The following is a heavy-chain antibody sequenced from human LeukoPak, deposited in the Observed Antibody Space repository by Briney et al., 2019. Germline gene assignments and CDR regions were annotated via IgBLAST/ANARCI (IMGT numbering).Heavy chain of an antibody. CDR3: GKTTVGYSSGQKPAWPVDY. J-gene: IGHJ4*02. V-gene: IGHV3-23*01. CDR2: IFGSGGSP. Sequence: GGSLRLSCATSGFIFSTYALSWVRQAPGKGLEWVAGIFGSGGSPHYADPVKGRFTISRDNSRNTVYLQINSLRAEDTAVYYCGKTTVGYSSGQKPAWPVDYWGQGTLVTVSS. CDR1: GFIFSTYA. D-gene: IGHD5-18*01.